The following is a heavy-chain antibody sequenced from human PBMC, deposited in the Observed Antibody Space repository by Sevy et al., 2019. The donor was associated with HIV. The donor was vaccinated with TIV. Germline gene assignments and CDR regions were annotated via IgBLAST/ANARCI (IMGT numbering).Heavy chain of an antibody. CDR2: ISYDGSNK. CDR1: GFTFSSYA. CDR3: ARGGAPGVATPSPFDY. Sequence: GSLRLSCAASGFTFSSYAMHWVRQAPGKGLEWVAVISYDGSNKYYADSVKGRFTISRDNSKNTLYLQMNSLRAEDTAVYYCARGGAPGVATPSPFDYWGQGTLVTVSS. J-gene: IGHJ4*02. D-gene: IGHD5-12*01. V-gene: IGHV3-30-3*01.